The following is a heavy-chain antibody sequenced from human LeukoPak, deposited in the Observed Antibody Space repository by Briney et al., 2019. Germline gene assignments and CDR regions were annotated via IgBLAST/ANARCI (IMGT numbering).Heavy chain of an antibody. D-gene: IGHD4-23*01. CDR3: VRDPSNSGNCFYL. CDR1: GFNLRDYW. J-gene: IGHJ5*02. V-gene: IGHV3-74*01. Sequence: PGGSLRLSCAASGFNLRDYWMHWVRQAPGKGLVWVSRLGTDGTYTNYADSVKGRFNISRDNAKNTLYLQMDSLRAEDTAFYYCVRDPSNSGNCFYLWGQGTLVTVSS. CDR2: LGTDGTYT.